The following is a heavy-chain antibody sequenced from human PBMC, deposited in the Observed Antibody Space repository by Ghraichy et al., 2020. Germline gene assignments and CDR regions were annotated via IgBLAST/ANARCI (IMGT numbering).Heavy chain of an antibody. CDR1: GYTFTGYY. Sequence: KVSCKASGYTFTGYYMHWVRQAPGQGLEWMGWIYPNSGGTNYAQKFEGRVTMTRDTSITTAYMELSRLRSDDTAVYYCARGYCSGGSCWDTFDIWGQGTMVTVSS. D-gene: IGHD2-15*01. V-gene: IGHV1-2*02. CDR3: ARGYCSGGSCWDTFDI. J-gene: IGHJ3*02. CDR2: IYPNSGGT.